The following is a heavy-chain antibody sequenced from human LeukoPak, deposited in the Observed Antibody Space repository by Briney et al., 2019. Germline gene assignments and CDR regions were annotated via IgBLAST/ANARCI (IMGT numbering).Heavy chain of an antibody. V-gene: IGHV4-59*12. CDR3: ARVRSLYDFWSGYSNSPTHYGMDV. CDR1: GGSISSYY. D-gene: IGHD3-3*01. CDR2: IYYSGST. Sequence: ASETLSLTCTVSGGSISSYYWSWIRQPPGKGLEWIGYIYYSGSTNYNPSLKSRVTISVDTSKNQFSLKLSSVTAADTAVYYCARVRSLYDFWSGYSNSPTHYGMDVWGQGTTVTVSS. J-gene: IGHJ6*02.